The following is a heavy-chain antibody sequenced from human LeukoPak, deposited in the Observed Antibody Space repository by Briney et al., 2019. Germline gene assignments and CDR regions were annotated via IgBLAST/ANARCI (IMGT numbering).Heavy chain of an antibody. J-gene: IGHJ4*02. Sequence: GGSLRLSCAGSGFNFRDHWMSWLRQAPEKGPEWVAHIKPDGSEKYYVDSVKGRFIISRDDARNSLSLQMNSLRAEDTAVYYCARDKGTSYLSSFDYWGQGTLVTVSS. D-gene: IGHD6-6*01. V-gene: IGHV3-7*01. CDR1: GFNFRDHW. CDR2: IKPDGSEK. CDR3: ARDKGTSYLSSFDY.